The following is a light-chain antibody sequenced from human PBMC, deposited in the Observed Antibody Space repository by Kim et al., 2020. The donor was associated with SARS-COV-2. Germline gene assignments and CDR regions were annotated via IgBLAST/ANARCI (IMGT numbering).Light chain of an antibody. CDR3: QQYAYWRA. CDR2: GAA. Sequence: SLGPGERATLSCRASQSISSNLAWYQQKPGEAPRVLIYGAAARATGIPARFSGSGSGTEFTRTISNLQSEDFAVYYCQQYAYWRAFGQGTRLEIK. V-gene: IGKV3-15*01. CDR1: QSISSN. J-gene: IGKJ5*01.